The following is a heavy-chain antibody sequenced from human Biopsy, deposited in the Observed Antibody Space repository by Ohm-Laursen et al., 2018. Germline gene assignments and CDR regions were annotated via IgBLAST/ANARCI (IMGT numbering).Heavy chain of an antibody. V-gene: IGHV3-74*01. Sequence: SLRLSCAASGFTFDDYGMHWVRQAPGKGLVWVSRINRDESSTSYADFVKGRFTISRDNAKNTLYLQMNSLRAEDTAVYYCARGGAGGGDYWGQGTLVTVSS. CDR3: ARGGAGGGDY. J-gene: IGHJ4*02. CDR1: GFTFDDYG. CDR2: INRDESST. D-gene: IGHD2-15*01.